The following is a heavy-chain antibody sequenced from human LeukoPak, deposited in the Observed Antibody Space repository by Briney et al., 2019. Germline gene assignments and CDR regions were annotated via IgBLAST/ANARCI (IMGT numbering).Heavy chain of an antibody. Sequence: GGSLRLSCAASGFTFSSYAMHWVRQAPGKGLEWVAVISYDGSNKYYADSVEGRFTISRDNSKNTLYLQMNSLRAEDTAVYYCARDFGRSSGHSFDYWGQGTLVTVSS. CDR3: ARDFGRSSGHSFDY. CDR2: ISYDGSNK. J-gene: IGHJ4*02. V-gene: IGHV3-30-3*01. D-gene: IGHD3-22*01. CDR1: GFTFSSYA.